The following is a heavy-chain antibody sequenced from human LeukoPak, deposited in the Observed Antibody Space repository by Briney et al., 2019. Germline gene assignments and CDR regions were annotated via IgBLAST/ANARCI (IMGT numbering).Heavy chain of an antibody. CDR1: GFTFSSYA. CDR2: ISYDGNNK. CDR3: ARDPGSNGYYYVGAYFDY. Sequence: PGGSLRLSCAASGFTFSSYAMHWVRQAPGKGLEWVAVISYDGNNKYYADSVKGRFTLSRDNSKNTLYLQMNSLRAEDTAVYYCARDPGSNGYYYVGAYFDYWGQGTLVTVSS. V-gene: IGHV3-30-3*01. J-gene: IGHJ4*02. D-gene: IGHD3-22*01.